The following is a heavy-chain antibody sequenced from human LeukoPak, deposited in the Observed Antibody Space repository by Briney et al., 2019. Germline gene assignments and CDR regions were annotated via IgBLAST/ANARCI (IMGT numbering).Heavy chain of an antibody. CDR2: IYYSGST. Sequence: SETLSLTCTVSGGSISSYYWSCIRQPPGKGLEWIGYIYYSGSTNYNPSLKSRVTISVDTSKNQFSLKLSSVTAADTAVYYCARGNVDYVWGSYRYTWNDYWGQGTLVTVSS. CDR3: ARGNVDYVWGSYRYTWNDY. V-gene: IGHV4-59*08. J-gene: IGHJ4*02. CDR1: GGSISSYY. D-gene: IGHD3-16*02.